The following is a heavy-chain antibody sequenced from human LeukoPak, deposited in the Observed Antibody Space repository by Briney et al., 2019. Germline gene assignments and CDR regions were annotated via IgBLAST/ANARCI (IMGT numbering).Heavy chain of an antibody. CDR1: GGSISSYY. D-gene: IGHD4-17*01. V-gene: IGHV4-59*12. CDR3: ARAGDYVIVDY. CDR2: IYYSGST. Sequence: SETLSLTCTVSGGSISSYYWSWIRQPPGKGLEWIGYIYYSGSTNYNPSLKSRVTISVDTSKNQFSLKLSSVTAADTAVYYCARAGDYVIVDYWGQGTLVTVSS. J-gene: IGHJ4*02.